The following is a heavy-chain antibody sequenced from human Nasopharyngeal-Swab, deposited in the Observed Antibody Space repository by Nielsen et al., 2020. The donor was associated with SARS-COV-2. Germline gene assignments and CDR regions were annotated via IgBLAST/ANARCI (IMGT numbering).Heavy chain of an antibody. D-gene: IGHD1-7*01. CDR1: GFTFSSYA. V-gene: IGHV3-30-3*01. CDR2: ISYDGSNK. J-gene: IGHJ5*02. Sequence: GGSLRLSCAASGFTFSSYAMHWVRQAPGKGLEWVAVISYDGSNKYYADSVKGRFTISRDNSKNTLYLQMNSLRAEDTAVYYCARDTGGPPNYFDPWGQGTLVTVSS. CDR3: ARDTGGPPNYFDP.